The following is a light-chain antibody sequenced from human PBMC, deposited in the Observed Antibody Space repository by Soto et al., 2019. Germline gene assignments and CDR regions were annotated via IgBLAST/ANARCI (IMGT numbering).Light chain of an antibody. CDR1: SSAVGSYNL. J-gene: IGLJ2*01. CDR3: CSYAGSSTFVVV. CDR2: EGS. V-gene: IGLV2-23*03. Sequence: QSALTQPASVSGSPGQSITISCTGTSSAVGSYNLVSWYQQHPGKAPKLMIYEGSKRPSGVPDRFSGSKSGNTASLTISGLQAEDEADYYCCSYAGSSTFVVVFGGGTKLTVL.